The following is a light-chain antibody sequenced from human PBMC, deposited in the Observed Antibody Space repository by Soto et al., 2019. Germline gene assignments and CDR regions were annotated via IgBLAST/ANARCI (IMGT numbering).Light chain of an antibody. CDR1: QSVSSNY. Sequence: EIVLTQSPGTLSFSPGERATLSCRASQSVSSNYLAWYQQKSGQAPRLLIYGASSRATGIPDRFSGSGSGTDFTLTISSLEPEDFAVYYCQQYGGSPRTFGQGTKVDIK. CDR2: GAS. J-gene: IGKJ1*01. V-gene: IGKV3-20*01. CDR3: QQYGGSPRT.